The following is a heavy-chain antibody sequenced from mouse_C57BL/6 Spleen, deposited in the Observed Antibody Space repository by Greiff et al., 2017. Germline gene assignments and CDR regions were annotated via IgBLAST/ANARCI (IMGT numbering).Heavy chain of an antibody. J-gene: IGHJ2*01. D-gene: IGHD1-1*01. CDR2: IHPNSGST. Sequence: QVQLQQPGAELVKPGASVKLSCKASGYTFTSYWMHWVKQRPGQGLEWIGMIHPNSGSTNYNEKFKSKATLTVDKSSSTAYMQLSSLTSEDSAVYYCARWGTTVVDPLDYWGQGTTLTVSS. V-gene: IGHV1-64*01. CDR3: ARWGTTVVDPLDY. CDR1: GYTFTSYW.